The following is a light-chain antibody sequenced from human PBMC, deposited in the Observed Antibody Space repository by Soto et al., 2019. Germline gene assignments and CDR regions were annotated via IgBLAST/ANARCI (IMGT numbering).Light chain of an antibody. Sequence: ALTQPASVSGSPGQSITISCTGTSSDVGSYNLVSWYQQHPGKAPKLMIYEGSERPSGVSNRFSGSKSGNTASLTISGLQAEDEADYYCCSYAGSRIHYVFGTGTKVTVL. CDR1: SSDVGSYNL. J-gene: IGLJ1*01. V-gene: IGLV2-23*01. CDR2: EGS. CDR3: CSYAGSRIHYV.